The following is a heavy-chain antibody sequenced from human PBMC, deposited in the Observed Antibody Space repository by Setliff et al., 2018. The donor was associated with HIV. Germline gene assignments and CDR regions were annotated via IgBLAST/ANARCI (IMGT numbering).Heavy chain of an antibody. CDR2: MYKGGKT. Sequence: LKISCEASGFSVTDTYMGWVRQAPGKGLEWVTLMYKGGKTYYADFVKGRFTIARDDSKNTVSLQMTNLGTGDTAMYYCAKGGYGGAYYVAGYWGQGTLVTVSS. V-gene: IGHV3-66*02. D-gene: IGHD5-18*01. CDR1: GFSVTDTY. CDR3: AKGGYGGAYYVAGY. J-gene: IGHJ4*02.